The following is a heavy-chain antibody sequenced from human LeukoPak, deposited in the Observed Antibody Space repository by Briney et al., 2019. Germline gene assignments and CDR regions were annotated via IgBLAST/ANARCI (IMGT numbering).Heavy chain of an antibody. CDR1: GYTFTGYY. D-gene: IGHD3-10*01. Sequence: ASVTVSCKASGYTFTGYYMHWVRQAPGQGLEWMGWINPNSSGTNYAQKFQGRVTMTRDTSISTAYMELSRLRSDDTAVCYCARVPLSGWGVIFDYWGQGTLVTVSS. V-gene: IGHV1-2*02. CDR2: INPNSSGT. CDR3: ARVPLSGWGVIFDY. J-gene: IGHJ4*02.